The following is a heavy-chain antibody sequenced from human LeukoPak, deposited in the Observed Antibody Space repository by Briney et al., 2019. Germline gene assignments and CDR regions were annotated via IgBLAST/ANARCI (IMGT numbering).Heavy chain of an antibody. D-gene: IGHD2-2*01. J-gene: IGHJ6*02. CDR3: ARDLGYCSSTSCPSSYYGMDV. Sequence: GGSLRLSCAASGFTFSSYAMHWVRQAPGKGLEWVAVISYDGSNKYYADSVKGRFTISRDNSKNTLYLQMNSLRAEDTAVYYCARDLGYCSSTSCPSSYYGMDVWGQGTTVTVSS. V-gene: IGHV3-30-3*01. CDR1: GFTFSSYA. CDR2: ISYDGSNK.